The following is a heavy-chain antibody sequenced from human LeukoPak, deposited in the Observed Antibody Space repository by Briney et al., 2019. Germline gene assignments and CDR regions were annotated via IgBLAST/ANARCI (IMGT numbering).Heavy chain of an antibody. CDR2: INHSGST. J-gene: IGHJ4*02. V-gene: IGHV4-34*01. Sequence: KSSESLSLTCAVYGGPFSAYYWSWIRQPPGKGLEWIREINHSGSTNYNPSLKSGVTISVDTSKNQFSLKLSSVTAADTAVYYCASILWFGELHFDYWGQGTLVTVSS. CDR3: ASILWFGELHFDY. D-gene: IGHD3-10*01. CDR1: GGPFSAYY.